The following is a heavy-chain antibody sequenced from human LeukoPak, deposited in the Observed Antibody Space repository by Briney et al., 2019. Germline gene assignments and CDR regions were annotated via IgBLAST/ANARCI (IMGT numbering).Heavy chain of an antibody. CDR2: ISAYNGNT. J-gene: IGHJ4*02. Sequence: ASVKVSCKASGYTFTSYGISWVRQAPGQGLEWMGWISAYNGNTNYAQKFQGRVTMTRNTSISTAYMELSSLRSEDTAVYYCARDPAMVRGVTYFDYWGQGTLVTVSS. D-gene: IGHD3-10*01. V-gene: IGHV1-18*01. CDR3: ARDPAMVRGVTYFDY. CDR1: GYTFTSYG.